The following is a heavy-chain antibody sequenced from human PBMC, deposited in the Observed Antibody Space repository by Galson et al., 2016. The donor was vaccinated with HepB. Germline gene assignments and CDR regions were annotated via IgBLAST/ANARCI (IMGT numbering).Heavy chain of an antibody. Sequence: SETLSLTCSSSGGSINNNNYYWGWIRQPPGKGLEWIGSIYYVGTTYHNASLKSRVTISVDTFKSQFSLKLNSVTAADTAAYFCARHPRAAAYWYFDLWDRGTLVTVSS. CDR2: IYYVGTT. CDR1: GGSINNNNYY. J-gene: IGHJ2*01. D-gene: IGHD6-13*01. V-gene: IGHV4-39*01. CDR3: ARHPRAAAYWYFDL.